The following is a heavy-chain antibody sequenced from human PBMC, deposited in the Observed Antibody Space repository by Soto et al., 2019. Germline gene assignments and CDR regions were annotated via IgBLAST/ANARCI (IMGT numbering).Heavy chain of an antibody. CDR3: ARGYGDYIPDAFNI. V-gene: IGHV3-21*01. CDR1: GFTFSSYS. J-gene: IGHJ3*02. CDR2: ITTYSTSI. Sequence: EVQLVESGGGLVKPGGSLRLSCAASGFTFSSYSMNWVRQAPGEGLEWVSSITTYSTSIYYADSVKGRFTISRDNAKNSLFLQMNSLRAEDTAVYYGARGYGDYIPDAFNIWGQGTMVTVSS. D-gene: IGHD4-17*01.